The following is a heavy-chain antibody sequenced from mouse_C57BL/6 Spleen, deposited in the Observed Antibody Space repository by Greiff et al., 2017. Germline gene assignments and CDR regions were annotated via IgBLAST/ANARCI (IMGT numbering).Heavy chain of an antibody. CDR1: GFSLSTFGMG. Sequence: QVTLKESGPGILQPSQTLSLTCSFSGFSLSTFGMGVGWIRQPSGKGLEWLAHIWWDDDKYYNPALKSRLTISKDTSKNQVFLKIANVDTADTATYYCARMALYYGNYPNFDYWGQGTTLTVSS. D-gene: IGHD2-1*01. J-gene: IGHJ2*01. CDR2: IWWDDDK. CDR3: ARMALYYGNYPNFDY. V-gene: IGHV8-8*01.